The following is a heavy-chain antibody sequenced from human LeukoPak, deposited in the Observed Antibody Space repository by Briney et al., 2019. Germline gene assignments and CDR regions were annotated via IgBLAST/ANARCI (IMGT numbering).Heavy chain of an antibody. Sequence: GRSLSLSCAASGFTFTNYAMFWVRQAPGDWLGWVFSIRGYVGGISTSYADSVKGCFTIFRGNSRISLYLQINSLRAEDTAVYYCAKDPSGDYLGAFDCWGQGRKVTESS. CDR3: AKDPSGDYLGAFDC. V-gene: IGHV3-23*01. D-gene: IGHD3-9*01. J-gene: IGHJ3*01. CDR1: GFTFTNYA. CDR2: IRGYVGGIST.